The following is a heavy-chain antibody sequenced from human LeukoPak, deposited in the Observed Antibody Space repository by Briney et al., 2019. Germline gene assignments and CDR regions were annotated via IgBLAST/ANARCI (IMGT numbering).Heavy chain of an antibody. V-gene: IGHV1-2*02. CDR2: INPNSGGT. CDR3: ARVGYCSSTSCYSEFDY. J-gene: IGHJ4*02. CDR1: GYTFTGYY. D-gene: IGHD2-2*01. Sequence: ASVKVSCKASGYTFTGYYMHWVRQAPGQGLEWMGWINPNSGGTNDAQKFQGRVTMTRDTSISTAYMELSRLRSDDTAVYYCARVGYCSSTSCYSEFDYWGQGTLVTVSS.